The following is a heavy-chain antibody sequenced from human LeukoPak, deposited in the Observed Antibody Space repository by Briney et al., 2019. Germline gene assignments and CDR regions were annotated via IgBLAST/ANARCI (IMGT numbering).Heavy chain of an antibody. Sequence: ASVKVSCKASGYTFTSYYMHWVRQAPGQGLEWMGIINPSGGSTSYAQKFQGRVTMTTDTSTSTAYMELRSLRSDDTAVYYCAREDRVPDYWGQGTLVTVSS. V-gene: IGHV1-46*01. CDR3: AREDRVPDY. J-gene: IGHJ4*02. D-gene: IGHD1-14*01. CDR2: INPSGGST. CDR1: GYTFTSYY.